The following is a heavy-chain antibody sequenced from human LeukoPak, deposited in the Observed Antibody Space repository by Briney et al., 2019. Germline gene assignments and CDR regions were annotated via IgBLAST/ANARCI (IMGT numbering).Heavy chain of an antibody. V-gene: IGHV1-18*01. J-gene: IGHJ4*02. CDR1: GYTFTSYG. D-gene: IGHD5-24*01. Sequence: ASVKVSCKASGYTFTSYGISWVRQAPGQGLEWVGWISAYNGHTHYPQRLQGRVTITTDTSTSTAFMELRSLRSDDTAVYYCARLDGSDDYWGQGTLVTVSS. CDR3: ARLDGSDDY. CDR2: ISAYNGHT.